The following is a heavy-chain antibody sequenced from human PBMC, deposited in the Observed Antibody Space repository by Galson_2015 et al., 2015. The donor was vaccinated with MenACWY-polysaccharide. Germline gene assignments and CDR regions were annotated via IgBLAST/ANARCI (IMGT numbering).Heavy chain of an antibody. J-gene: IGHJ4*02. CDR3: ARLSATGTVTFDY. Sequence: QSGAEVKKPGESLKISCKGSGYSFTSNWIGWVRQMPGKGLEWMGIIYPADSDTRYSPSFQGQVTISADKSISTAYLQWGSLKASDTAVYYCARLSATGTVTFDYWGQGTLVTVST. V-gene: IGHV5-51*03. CDR2: IYPADSDT. D-gene: IGHD4-17*01. CDR1: GYSFTSNW.